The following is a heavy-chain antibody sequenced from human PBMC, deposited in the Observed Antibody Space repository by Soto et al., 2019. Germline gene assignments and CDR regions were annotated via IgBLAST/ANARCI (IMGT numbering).Heavy chain of an antibody. CDR2: INPNSGGT. V-gene: IGHV1-2*04. J-gene: IGHJ5*02. D-gene: IGHD2-2*01. Sequence: QVQLVQSGAEVKKPGASVKVSCKASGYTFTGYYMHWVRQAPGQGLEWMGWINPNSGGTNYAQKFQGWVTMTRDTSIRTAYMELSRLRSDDTAVYYCARGSGPEDIVVVPAAKKYNWFDPWGQGTLVTVSS. CDR1: GYTFTGYY. CDR3: ARGSGPEDIVVVPAAKKYNWFDP.